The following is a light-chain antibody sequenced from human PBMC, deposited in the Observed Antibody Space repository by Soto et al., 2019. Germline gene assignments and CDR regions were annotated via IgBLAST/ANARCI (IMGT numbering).Light chain of an antibody. V-gene: IGKV1-39*01. Sequence: DIQITQSPSSLSASVGDIVTITCRASQSIVTYLNWYLQKPGKAPRLLIYAASNLQSGVPSRFSGSGSGTDFTLSISSLQPEDFATYFCQQGHSAITFGQGTRLEI. CDR2: AAS. J-gene: IGKJ5*01. CDR3: QQGHSAIT. CDR1: QSIVTY.